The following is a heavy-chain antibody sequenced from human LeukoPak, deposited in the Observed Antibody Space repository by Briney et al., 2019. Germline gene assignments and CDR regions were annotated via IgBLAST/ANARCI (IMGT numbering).Heavy chain of an antibody. CDR1: GGSISSGGYY. CDR3: ARTWIQLWLFDY. CDR2: IYYSGST. J-gene: IGHJ4*02. D-gene: IGHD5-18*01. Sequence: SETLSLTCTVSGGSISSGGYYWSWIRQPPGKGLEWIGYIYYSGSTNYNPSLKSRVTISVDTSKNQFSLKLSSVTAADTAVYYCARTWIQLWLFDYWGQGTLVTVSS. V-gene: IGHV4-61*08.